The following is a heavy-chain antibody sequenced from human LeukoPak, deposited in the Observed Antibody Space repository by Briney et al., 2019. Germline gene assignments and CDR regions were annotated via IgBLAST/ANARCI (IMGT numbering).Heavy chain of an antibody. Sequence: GGSLRLSCAASGFTFSSYGMHWVRQAPGKGLEWVPVIWYDGSNKYYADSVKGRFTISRDNSKNTLYLQMNSLRAEDTAVYYCAKDLDIVATSHFDYWGQGTLVTVSS. D-gene: IGHD5-12*01. V-gene: IGHV3-33*06. CDR1: GFTFSSYG. CDR2: IWYDGSNK. CDR3: AKDLDIVATSHFDY. J-gene: IGHJ4*02.